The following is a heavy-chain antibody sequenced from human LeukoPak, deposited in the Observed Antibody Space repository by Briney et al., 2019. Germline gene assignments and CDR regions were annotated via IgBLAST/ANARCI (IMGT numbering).Heavy chain of an antibody. V-gene: IGHV4-59*01. Sequence: PSETLSLTCTVSGGSISTYYWSWIRQPPGKGLEWIGYIYYTGSTNYNPSLKSRLTISVDTSKNQFSLKLTSVTAADTAVYYCARYASGTYRQFDHWGQGTLVTVSS. D-gene: IGHD3-10*01. CDR1: GGSISTYY. J-gene: IGHJ4*02. CDR3: ARYASGTYRQFDH. CDR2: IYYTGST.